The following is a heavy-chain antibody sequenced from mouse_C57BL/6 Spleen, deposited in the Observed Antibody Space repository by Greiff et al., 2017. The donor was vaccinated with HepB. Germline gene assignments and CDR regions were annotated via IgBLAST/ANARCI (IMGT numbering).Heavy chain of an antibody. Sequence: QVQLQQPGAELVKPGASVKLSCKASGYTFTSYWMQWVKQRPGQGLEWIGEIDPSDSYTNYNQKFKGKATLTVDTSSSTAYMQLSSLISEDSAVYYCARGDGSSHWYFDVWGTGTTVTVSS. CDR1: GYTFTSYW. V-gene: IGHV1-50*01. CDR2: IDPSDSYT. D-gene: IGHD1-1*01. J-gene: IGHJ1*03. CDR3: ARGDGSSHWYFDV.